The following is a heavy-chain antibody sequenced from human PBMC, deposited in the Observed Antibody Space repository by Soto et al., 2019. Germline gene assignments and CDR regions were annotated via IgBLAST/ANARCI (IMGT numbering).Heavy chain of an antibody. CDR1: GYTFTSYG. V-gene: IGHV1-18*01. D-gene: IGHD2-2*01. J-gene: IGHJ6*02. CDR3: ARAGDIVLVPAASYYYYYYGMDV. CDR2: ISAYNGNT. Sequence: ASVKVSCKASGYTFTSYGISWVRQAPGQGLEWMGWISAYNGNTNYAQKLQGRVTMTTDTSTSTAYKELRSLRSDDTVVYYCARAGDIVLVPAASYYYYYYGMDVWGQGTTVTVSS.